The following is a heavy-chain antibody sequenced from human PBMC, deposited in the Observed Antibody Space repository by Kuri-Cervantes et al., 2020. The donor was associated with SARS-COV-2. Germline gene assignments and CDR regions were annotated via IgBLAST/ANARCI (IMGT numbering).Heavy chain of an antibody. D-gene: IGHD5-18*01. CDR1: GGSLSSYY. V-gene: IGHV4-59*01. J-gene: IGHJ5*02. Sequence: SETLSLTCTVSGGSLSSYYWSWIRQPTGKGLEWIGYIYYSGSTNYKPSVKGRVTISVETSKNQFSLKLSSVTAADTAVYYCARDGGDTAMPGWFDPWGQGTLVTVSS. CDR3: ARDGGDTAMPGWFDP. CDR2: IYYSGST.